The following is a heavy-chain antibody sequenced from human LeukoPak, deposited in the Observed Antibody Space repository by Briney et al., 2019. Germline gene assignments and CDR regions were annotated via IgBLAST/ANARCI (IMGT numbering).Heavy chain of an antibody. CDR2: ISSDGRYK. CDR3: ARARSIVGVSPFQH. Sequence: GGSLRLSCAASGFTFSGYTMHWVPQAPGKGLEWVAFISSDGRYKSHADSVKGRCTISRDNSKNTLYLQMNSLRPEDTAVYYCARARSIVGVSPFQHWGQGTLVTVSS. V-gene: IGHV3-30*04. J-gene: IGHJ1*01. D-gene: IGHD1-26*01. CDR1: GFTFSGYT.